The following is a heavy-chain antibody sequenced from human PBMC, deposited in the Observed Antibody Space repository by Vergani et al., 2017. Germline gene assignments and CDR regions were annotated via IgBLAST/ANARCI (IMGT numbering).Heavy chain of an antibody. D-gene: IGHD3-10*01. J-gene: IGHJ4*02. Sequence: QVQLQESGPGLVKPSETLSLTCTVSGGSISSYYWTWIRQPPGKGLEWIGNIYYTGSTNYNPSLQSRVTMSVDTSNNQFSLSLSSVTAADTAVYYCARGCVIGWYGELGYWGQGTLVTVSS. CDR2: IYYTGST. CDR1: GGSISSYY. CDR3: ARGCVIGWYGELGY. V-gene: IGHV4-59*01.